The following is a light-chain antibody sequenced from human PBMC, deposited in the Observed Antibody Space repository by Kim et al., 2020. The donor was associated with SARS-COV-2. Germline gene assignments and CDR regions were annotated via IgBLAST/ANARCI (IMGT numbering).Light chain of an antibody. CDR1: SSDVGGYNY. CDR3: SSYTSSSTLL. CDR2: DVN. Sequence: GQSITISCTGTSSDVGGYNYVSWYQQHPGKAPKLMIYDVNKRPSGVSNRFSGSKSGNTASLTISGLQAEDEADYYCSSYTSSSTLLVGGGTQLTVL. J-gene: IGLJ2*01. V-gene: IGLV2-14*04.